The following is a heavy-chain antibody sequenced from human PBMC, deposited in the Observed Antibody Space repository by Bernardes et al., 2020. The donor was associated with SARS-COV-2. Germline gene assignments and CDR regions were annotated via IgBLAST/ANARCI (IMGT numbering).Heavy chain of an antibody. J-gene: IGHJ4*02. D-gene: IGHD6-6*01. CDR2: INQDGSET. Sequence: GGSLRLSCAASGFTFSTFWMTWVRQAPGKGLVWVANINQDGSETFYVDSVKGRFTISRDNAKNSLFMEMNTLRAEDTAVYYCARIYSTSSFDFDYWGQGTLVTVSS. V-gene: IGHV3-7*01. CDR3: ARIYSTSSFDFDY. CDR1: GFTFSTFW.